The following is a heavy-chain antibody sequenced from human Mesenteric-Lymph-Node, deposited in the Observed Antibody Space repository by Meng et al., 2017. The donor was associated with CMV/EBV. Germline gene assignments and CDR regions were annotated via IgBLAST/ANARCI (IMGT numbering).Heavy chain of an antibody. V-gene: IGHV3-21*01. J-gene: IGHJ4*02. CDR2: ISSSTSYI. Sequence: GESLKISCAASGITFSAYSMNWVRQAPGKGLEWVSFISSSTSYIYYADSVKGRFTISRDNAKNSLYLQMNSLRAEDTAVYYCARDPYSSLGGDYWGQGTLVTVSX. CDR3: ARDPYSSLGGDY. D-gene: IGHD6-13*01. CDR1: GITFSAYS.